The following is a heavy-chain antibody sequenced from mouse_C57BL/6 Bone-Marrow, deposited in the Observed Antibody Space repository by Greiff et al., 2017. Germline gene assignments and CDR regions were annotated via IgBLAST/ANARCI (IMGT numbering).Heavy chain of an antibody. D-gene: IGHD2-4*01. V-gene: IGHV5-15*04. CDR3: ARREDYDPFAY. J-gene: IGHJ3*01. Sequence: EVQGVESGGGLVQPGGSLKLSCAASGFTFSDYGMAWVRQAPRKGPEWVAFISNLAYSIYYADTVTGRFTISRENAKNTLYLEMSSLRSEDTAMYYCARREDYDPFAYWGQGTLVTVSA. CDR2: ISNLAYSI. CDR1: GFTFSDYG.